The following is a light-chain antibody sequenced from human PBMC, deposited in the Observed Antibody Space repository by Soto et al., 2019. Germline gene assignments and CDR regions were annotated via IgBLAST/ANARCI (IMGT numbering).Light chain of an antibody. CDR2: GAS. CDR3: QQYGNSPLIT. J-gene: IGKJ5*01. Sequence: EIVLTQSPGTLSLSPGERATLSCRASQSVDSNYLAWFQQRPGQAPRLLIFGASNRATGIPDRFSGSGSGTDFTLTVSRLEPEDFAVYYCQQYGNSPLITFGPGTRLEIK. CDR1: QSVDSNY. V-gene: IGKV3-20*01.